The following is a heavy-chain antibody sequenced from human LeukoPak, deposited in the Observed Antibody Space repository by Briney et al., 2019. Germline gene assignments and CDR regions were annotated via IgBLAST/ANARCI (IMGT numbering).Heavy chain of an antibody. V-gene: IGHV1-8*01. CDR3: TRMRGYTYGYWYLDL. Sequence: GASVKVSCKAAGYTFSSHDINWVRQAPGQGLEYMGRMNPSSGNTGYTQKFQGRITMTRDTSIGTAYMELSSLKSEDTALYYCTRMRGYTYGYWYLDLWGRGTLVTVSS. J-gene: IGHJ2*01. CDR2: MNPSSGNT. D-gene: IGHD5-18*01. CDR1: GYTFSSHD.